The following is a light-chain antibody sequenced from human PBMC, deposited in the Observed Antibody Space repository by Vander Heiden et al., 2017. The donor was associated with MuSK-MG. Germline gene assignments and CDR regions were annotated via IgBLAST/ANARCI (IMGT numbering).Light chain of an antibody. CDR2: GGS. V-gene: IGLV2-11*01. CDR3: CSYAVSYTWV. CDR1: SSDVGNYNF. J-gene: IGLJ3*02. Sequence: SALTQPRSVSGSPGQSVTISCTGTSSDVGNYNFVSCCQQPPCNALNLMFYGGSKRPSGVPDRFSASKAGNTASLTIVARQEEDDADYYCCSYAVSYTWVFGGGTELTVL.